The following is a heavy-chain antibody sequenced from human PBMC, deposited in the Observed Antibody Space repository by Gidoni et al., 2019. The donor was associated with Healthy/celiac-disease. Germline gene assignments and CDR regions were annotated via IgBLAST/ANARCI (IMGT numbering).Heavy chain of an antibody. D-gene: IGHD3-9*01. V-gene: IGHV3-53*01. CDR1: GFTVSGNY. CDR2: IYSGGST. J-gene: IGHJ6*02. Sequence: EVQLVESGGGLIQPGGSLRLSCAASGFTVSGNYLSWVRQAPGKGLEWVSVIYSGGSTYYADSVKGRFTISRDNAKNTLYLQMNSLRAEDTAVYYCARGVYYDILTGYHIPYYYGTDVWGQGTTVTVSS. CDR3: ARGVYYDILTGYHIPYYYGTDV.